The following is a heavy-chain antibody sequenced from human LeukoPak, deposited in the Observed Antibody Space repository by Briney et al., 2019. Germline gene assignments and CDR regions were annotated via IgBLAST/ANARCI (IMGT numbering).Heavy chain of an antibody. CDR3: GRGHWGLDY. D-gene: IGHD7-27*01. CDR2: ISYDGSNK. V-gene: IGHV3-30*04. CDR1: GFTFSSYA. J-gene: IGHJ4*02. Sequence: GGSLRLSCAASGFTFSSYAMHWVRQAPGKGLEWVAVISYDGSNKYYADSVKGRFTTSRDNTKSSLYLQMNSLRAEDTAVYYCGRGHWGLDYWGQGALVTVSS.